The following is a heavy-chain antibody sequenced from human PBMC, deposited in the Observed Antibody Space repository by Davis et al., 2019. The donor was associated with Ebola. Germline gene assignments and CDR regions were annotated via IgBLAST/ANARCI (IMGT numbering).Heavy chain of an antibody. Sequence: PSETLSLTCTVSGGSISSYYWSWIRQPPGKGLEWIGYIYYSGSTNYNPSLKSRVTISVDTSKNQFSLKLSSVTAADTAVYYCARGGEYYDYVWGSYRYQYFDYWGQGTLVTVSS. CDR1: GGSISSYY. D-gene: IGHD3-16*02. V-gene: IGHV4-59*01. CDR3: ARGGEYYDYVWGSYRYQYFDY. CDR2: IYYSGST. J-gene: IGHJ4*02.